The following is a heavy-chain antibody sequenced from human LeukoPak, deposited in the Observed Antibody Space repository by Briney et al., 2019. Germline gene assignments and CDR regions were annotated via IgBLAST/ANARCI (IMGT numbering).Heavy chain of an antibody. CDR2: IYHSGST. CDR3: ARTAIYYYDSSGYYHNWFDP. J-gene: IGHJ5*02. CDR1: GYFISSGYY. V-gene: IGHV4-38-2*01. Sequence: SETLSLTCAVSGYFISSGYYWGWIRQPPGKGLEWIGSIYHSGSTYYNPSLKSRVTISVDTSKNQFSLKLSSVTAADTAVYYCARTAIYYYDSSGYYHNWFDPWGQGTLVTVSS. D-gene: IGHD3-22*01.